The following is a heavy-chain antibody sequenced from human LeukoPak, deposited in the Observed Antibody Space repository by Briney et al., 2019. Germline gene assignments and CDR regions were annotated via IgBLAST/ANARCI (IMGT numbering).Heavy chain of an antibody. CDR1: GGSISSSIYY. CDR3: ARHALAETGDAFDI. Sequence: SETLSLTCTVSGGSISSSIYYWGWIRQPPGKGLEWIATIYYSGSTYYTPSLKSRVTISVDTSKNQFSLKLSSVTAADTAVYYCARHALAETGDAFDIWGQGTMVTVSS. V-gene: IGHV4-39*01. CDR2: IYYSGST. D-gene: IGHD3-9*01. J-gene: IGHJ3*02.